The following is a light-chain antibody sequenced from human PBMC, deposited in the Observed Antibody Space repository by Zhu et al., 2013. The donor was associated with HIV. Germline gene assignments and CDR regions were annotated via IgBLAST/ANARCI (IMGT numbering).Light chain of an antibody. V-gene: IGKV1-5*01. Sequence: DIQMTQSPSTLSASLGDRATITCRASQNIGTSLAWYQQKPGKAPKLLIYDASSVERRVPSRFRGSGSGTEFTLTISSLQPDDFATYYCQQYNSYSPITFGQGTRVDIK. CDR3: QQYNSYSPIT. CDR2: DAS. J-gene: IGKJ5*01. CDR1: QNIGTS.